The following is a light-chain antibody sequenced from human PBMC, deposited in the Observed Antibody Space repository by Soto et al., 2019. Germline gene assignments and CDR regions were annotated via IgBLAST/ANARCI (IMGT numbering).Light chain of an antibody. CDR1: SRDVGGYNY. Sequence: QSVLPQPASVSGSAGESITISCTGTSRDVGGYNYVSWYQQHPGKAPKLMIYDVSNRPSGVSNRFSGSKSGNTASLTISGLQAEDEADYYCSSYTSSSTRVFGTGTKVTVL. CDR2: DVS. V-gene: IGLV2-14*01. CDR3: SSYTSSSTRV. J-gene: IGLJ1*01.